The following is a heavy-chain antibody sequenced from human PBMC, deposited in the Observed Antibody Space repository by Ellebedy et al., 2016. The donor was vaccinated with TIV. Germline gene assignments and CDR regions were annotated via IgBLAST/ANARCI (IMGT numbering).Heavy chain of an antibody. CDR3: ATTWFGYLPFYYYYYGLDV. CDR1: GFSFDGAW. Sequence: GESLKISCKASGFSFDGAWMAWVRQAPGKGLEWVGRIRSQVDGGASEYSAPVKDRFSISRDDSKNTLYLQMNSLKTEDTAMYYCATTWFGYLPFYYYYYGLDVWGQGTTVTVSS. J-gene: IGHJ6*02. V-gene: IGHV3-15*05. D-gene: IGHD3-22*01. CDR2: IRSQVDGGAS.